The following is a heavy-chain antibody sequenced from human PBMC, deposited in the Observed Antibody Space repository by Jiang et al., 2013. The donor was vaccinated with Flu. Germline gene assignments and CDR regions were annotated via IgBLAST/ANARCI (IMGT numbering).Heavy chain of an antibody. CDR2: IIPIFGTA. CDR1: GGTFSSYA. J-gene: IGHJ4*02. V-gene: IGHV1-69*01. D-gene: IGHD2-21*02. CDR3: ARDTEEVSTAIRGAFDY. Sequence: SSVKVSCKASGGTFSSYAISWVRQAPGQGLEWMGGIIPIFGTANYAQKFQGRVTITADESTSTAYMELSSLRSEDTAVYYCARDTEEVSTAIRGAFDYWGQGTLVTVSS.